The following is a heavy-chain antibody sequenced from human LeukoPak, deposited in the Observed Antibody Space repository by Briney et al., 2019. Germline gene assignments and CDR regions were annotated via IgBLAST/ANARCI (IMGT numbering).Heavy chain of an antibody. CDR3: AKDPYGGYDSFYFDC. D-gene: IGHD5-12*01. Sequence: PGRSLRLSCAASGFTFSSYGMHWVRQAPGKGLEWVAVISYDGSNKYYADSVKGRFTISRDNSKNTLYLQMNSLRAEDTAVYYCAKDPYGGYDSFYFDCWGQGTLVTVSS. CDR2: ISYDGSNK. CDR1: GFTFSSYG. V-gene: IGHV3-30*18. J-gene: IGHJ4*02.